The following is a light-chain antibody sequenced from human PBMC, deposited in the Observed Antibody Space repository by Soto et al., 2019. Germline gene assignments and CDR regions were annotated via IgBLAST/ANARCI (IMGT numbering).Light chain of an antibody. Sequence: DIQMTQSPSTLSASVGDRVTITCRASQSIGSWLVWYQQKPGKAPKVLIYKASSLESGVPSRFSGSGSGTEFTLTISSLQPDDFATYYCQQYSSYWSFGHGTKVEIK. CDR3: QQYSSYWS. CDR1: QSIGSW. V-gene: IGKV1-5*03. CDR2: KAS. J-gene: IGKJ1*01.